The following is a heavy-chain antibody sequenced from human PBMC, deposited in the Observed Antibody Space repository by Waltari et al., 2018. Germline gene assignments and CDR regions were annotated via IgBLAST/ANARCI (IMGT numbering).Heavy chain of an antibody. D-gene: IGHD5-12*01. Sequence: QVQLVQSGAEVQKPAASVTFSCTASGYTFTSYDINWGRQATGQGLEWMGWMNPNSGNTGYAQKFQGRVTMTRNTSISTAYMELSSLRSEDTAVYYCAKGGYAGIDYWGQGTLVTVSS. CDR1: GYTFTSYD. J-gene: IGHJ4*02. CDR3: AKGGYAGIDY. V-gene: IGHV1-8*01. CDR2: MNPNSGNT.